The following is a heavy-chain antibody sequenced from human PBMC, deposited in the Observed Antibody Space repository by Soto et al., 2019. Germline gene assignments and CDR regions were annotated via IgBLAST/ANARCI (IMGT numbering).Heavy chain of an antibody. CDR3: AREGGDGVDY. CDR2: IYYSGST. D-gene: IGHD3-16*01. CDR1: GGSINSVNYY. Sequence: LSLTCSVSGGSINSVNYYWSWIRQHPGKGLEWIGYIYYSGSTHYNPSLKSRVTISVDTSENQFSLKLSSVTAADTAVYYCAREGGDGVDYWGQGTLVTVSS. V-gene: IGHV4-31*03. J-gene: IGHJ4*02.